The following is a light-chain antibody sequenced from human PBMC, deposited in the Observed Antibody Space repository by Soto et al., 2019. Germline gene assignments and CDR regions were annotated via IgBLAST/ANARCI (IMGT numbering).Light chain of an antibody. J-gene: IGLJ3*02. Sequence: QSVLTQPASVSGSPGQSITISCTGSSSDIGTYNYLSWYQQHPGKALKLMIYEVSDRPSGISNRFSGSKSGNTASLTISGLQDEDEADYYCSSYTSSGTHWVLGGGTKLTVL. CDR1: SSDIGTYNY. CDR3: SSYTSSGTHWV. V-gene: IGLV2-14*01. CDR2: EVS.